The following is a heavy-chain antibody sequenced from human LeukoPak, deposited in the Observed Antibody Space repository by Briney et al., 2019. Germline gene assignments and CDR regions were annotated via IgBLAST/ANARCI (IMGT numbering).Heavy chain of an antibody. Sequence: GASVKVSCKASGYTLTSYYMHWVRQAPGQGLEWMGIINPSGGSTSYAQKFQGRVTMTRDMSTSTVYMELSSLRSEDTAVYYCAREEVVGGGWFDPWGQGTLVTVSS. CDR1: GYTLTSYY. V-gene: IGHV1-46*01. J-gene: IGHJ5*02. CDR2: INPSGGST. CDR3: AREEVVGGGWFDP. D-gene: IGHD2-15*01.